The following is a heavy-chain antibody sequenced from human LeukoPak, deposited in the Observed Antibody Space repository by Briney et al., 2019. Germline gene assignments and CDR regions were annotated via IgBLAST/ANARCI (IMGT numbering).Heavy chain of an antibody. J-gene: IGHJ4*02. CDR2: INPNSGGA. CDR3: ARGQSLNDY. Sequence: GASVKVSCKASGYTFTEYYMHWVRQAPGQGLEWVGWINPNSGGANYAENFQGRVTMTRDTSISTAYMDLSSLRYYDTALYYCARGQSLNDYWGQGTLVTVSS. V-gene: IGHV1-2*02. CDR1: GYTFTEYY.